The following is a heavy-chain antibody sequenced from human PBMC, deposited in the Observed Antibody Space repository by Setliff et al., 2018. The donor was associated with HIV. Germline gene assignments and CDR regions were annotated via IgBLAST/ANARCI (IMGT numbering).Heavy chain of an antibody. CDR2: INSDGSST. V-gene: IGHV3-74*01. D-gene: IGHD3-10*01. CDR3: AYYSLGNFYLGYYYYHGMDV. J-gene: IGHJ6*02. CDR1: GFTFSSYW. Sequence: PGGSLRLSCAASGFTFSSYWMHWVRQAPGKGLVWVSRINSDGSSTSYADSVKGRFTISRDNAKNSLYLEMISLRAEDTAVYYCAYYSLGNFYLGYYYYHGMDVWGQGTTVTVSS.